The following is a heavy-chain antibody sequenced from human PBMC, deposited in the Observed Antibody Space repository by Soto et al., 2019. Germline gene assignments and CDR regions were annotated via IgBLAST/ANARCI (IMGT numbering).Heavy chain of an antibody. D-gene: IGHD2-21*01. V-gene: IGHV2-5*02. J-gene: IGHJ4*02. CDR3: AHTIAQRIFDY. CDR2: IYWDDDK. CDR1: GFSRSTSGVG. Sequence: QITLKESGPTLVKPTQTLTLTCTFSGFSRSTSGVGVGWIRQPPGKALEWLALIYWDDDKRYSPSLQSRITITKATSKNQVVLTMNNIDPVDPATYYFAHTIAQRIFDYWGQGTLVTVAS.